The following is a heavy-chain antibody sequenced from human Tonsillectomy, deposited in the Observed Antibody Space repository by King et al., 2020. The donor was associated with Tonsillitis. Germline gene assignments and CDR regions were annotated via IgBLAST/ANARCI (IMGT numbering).Heavy chain of an antibody. Sequence: VQLVESGGGVVQPGRSLRLSCAASGFTFSSYGMHWVRQAPGKGLEWVAVIWYDGSNKYYADSVKGRFTISRDNSKNTLYLQMNSLRAEDTAVYYCARDYPSYDSSGYYFSSDGMDVWGQGTTVTVSS. V-gene: IGHV3-33*01. CDR2: IWYDGSNK. CDR3: ARDYPSYDSSGYYFSSDGMDV. J-gene: IGHJ6*02. D-gene: IGHD3-22*01. CDR1: GFTFSSYG.